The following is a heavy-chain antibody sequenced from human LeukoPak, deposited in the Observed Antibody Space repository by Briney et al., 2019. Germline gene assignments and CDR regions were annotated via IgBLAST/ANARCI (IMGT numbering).Heavy chain of an antibody. CDR2: INSDGIST. V-gene: IGHV3-74*01. Sequence: GGSLRLSCAASGFTFSAYWMHWVRQAPWKGLVWVSRINSDGISTSYADSVKGRFTISRDNAKNTLYLQMNSLRAEDTAVYYCARTLYSSSWFDPWGQGTLVTVSS. CDR3: ARTLYSSSWFDP. D-gene: IGHD6-13*01. J-gene: IGHJ5*02. CDR1: GFTFSAYW.